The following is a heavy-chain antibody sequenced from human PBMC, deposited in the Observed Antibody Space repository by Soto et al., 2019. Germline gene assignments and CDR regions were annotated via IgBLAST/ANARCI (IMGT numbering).Heavy chain of an antibody. J-gene: IGHJ4*02. CDR3: AIVAVAGTSKVDY. Sequence: QVQLVESGGGVVQPGRSLRLSCAASGFTFSSYAMHWVRQAPGKGLEWVAVISYDGSNKYYADSVKGRFTISRDNSKNTQYMQMSSLRAEDTAVYYCAIVAVAGTSKVDYWGQGTLVTVSS. V-gene: IGHV3-30-3*01. D-gene: IGHD6-19*01. CDR2: ISYDGSNK. CDR1: GFTFSSYA.